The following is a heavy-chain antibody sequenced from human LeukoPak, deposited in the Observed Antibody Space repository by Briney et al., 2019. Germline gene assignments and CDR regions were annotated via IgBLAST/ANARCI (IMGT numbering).Heavy chain of an antibody. CDR2: ISAYNGNT. J-gene: IGHJ4*02. CDR3: ARAQPAVYYYDSSGYYIDY. CDR1: GYTFTSYG. Sequence: ASVKVSCKASGYTFTSYGISWVRQAPGQGLEWMGWISAYNGNTNYARKLQGRVTMTTDTSTSTANMELRSLRSDDTAVYYCARAQPAVYYYDSSGYYIDYWGQGTLVTVSS. V-gene: IGHV1-18*01. D-gene: IGHD3-22*01.